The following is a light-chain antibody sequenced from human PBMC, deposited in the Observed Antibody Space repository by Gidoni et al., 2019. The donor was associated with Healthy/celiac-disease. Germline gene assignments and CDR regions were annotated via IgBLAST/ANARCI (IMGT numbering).Light chain of an antibody. J-gene: IGKJ1*01. CDR2: DAY. CDR3: QQRSNWWT. V-gene: IGKV3-11*01. CDR1: QSVSSY. Sequence: EIVLTQSPATLSLSPGERATLSCRASQSVSSYLAWYQQKPGQAPRLLIYDAYNRATGIPARFSGSGSGTDFTLTISSLEPEDFAVYYCQQRSNWWTFGQXTKVEIK.